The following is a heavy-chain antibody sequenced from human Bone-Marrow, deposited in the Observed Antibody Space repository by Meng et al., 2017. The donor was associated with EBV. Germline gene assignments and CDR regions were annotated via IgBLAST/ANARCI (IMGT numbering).Heavy chain of an antibody. J-gene: IGHJ5*02. V-gene: IGHV3-53*01. CDR1: GFIGSCTH. D-gene: IGHD3-22*01. CDR3: AKDFEISGYWGLVS. Sequence: EVPLVVSGGGLSPPGLSLSLSCAASGFIGSCTHMIWARQAPGKGLEWVSSLYNRGDTHYADSVKGRFTISRDNSKNTLYLQINSLRAEDTAVYYCAKDFEISGYWGLVSWGQGTLVTVSS. CDR2: LYNRGDT.